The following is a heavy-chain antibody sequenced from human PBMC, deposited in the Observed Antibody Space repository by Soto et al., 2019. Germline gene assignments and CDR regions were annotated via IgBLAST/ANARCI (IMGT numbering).Heavy chain of an antibody. J-gene: IGHJ5*02. CDR3: ARDTLYDSSGYYYVGYNWFDP. Sequence: ASVKVSCKASGYTFTSYAMHWVRQAPGQRLEWMGWINAGNGNTKYSQKFQGRVTITRDTSASTAYMELSSLRSEDTAVYYCARDTLYDSSGYYYVGYNWFDPWGQGTLVTVSS. CDR1: GYTFTSYA. CDR2: INAGNGNT. D-gene: IGHD3-22*01. V-gene: IGHV1-3*01.